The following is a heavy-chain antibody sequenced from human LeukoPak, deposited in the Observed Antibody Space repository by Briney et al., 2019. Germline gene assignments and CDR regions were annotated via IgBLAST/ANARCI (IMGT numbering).Heavy chain of an antibody. D-gene: IGHD3-3*01. CDR3: AKGPAYDLTRY. J-gene: IGHJ4*02. V-gene: IGHV3-21*04. CDR1: GFTFTTYN. Sequence: GGSLRLSCAASGFTFTTYNMSWVRQAPGKGLECVSSISSSRDSIYYADSVKGRFTISKDNAKNSLYLQMNSLRAEDTAVYYCAKGPAYDLTRYWGQGTLVTVSS. CDR2: ISSSRDSI.